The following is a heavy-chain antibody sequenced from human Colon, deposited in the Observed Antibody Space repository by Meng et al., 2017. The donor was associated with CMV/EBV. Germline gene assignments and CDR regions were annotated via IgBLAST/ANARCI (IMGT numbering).Heavy chain of an antibody. D-gene: IGHD2-15*01. CDR2: ISSSRDI. CDR3: ATTIVVLPAATTDY. J-gene: IGHJ4*02. Sequence: GESLKISCAASGFTFTSYAMNWVRQAPGKGLEWVSSISSSRDINYADSVKGRFTISRDNAKNSLYLQMNSLRAEDSGVYYCATTIVVLPAATTDYWGQGTLVTVSS. CDR1: GFTFTSYA. V-gene: IGHV3-21*01.